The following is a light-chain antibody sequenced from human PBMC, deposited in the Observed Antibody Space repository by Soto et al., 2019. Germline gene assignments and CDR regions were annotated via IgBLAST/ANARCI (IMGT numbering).Light chain of an antibody. CDR1: SSNIGSHYD. Sequence: QAVVTQPPSVSGAPGQRVTISCTGTSSNIGSHYDVHWYQQFPGAAPKVLIYGNKNRPSGVPDRFSGSRSGTSASLAITGLQAEDEADYYCQSYDSGLSGVVFGGGTKLTVL. J-gene: IGLJ2*01. V-gene: IGLV1-40*01. CDR2: GNK. CDR3: QSYDSGLSGVV.